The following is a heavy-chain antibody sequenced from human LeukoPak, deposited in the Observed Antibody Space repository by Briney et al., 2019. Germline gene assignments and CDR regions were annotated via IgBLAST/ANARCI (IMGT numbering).Heavy chain of an antibody. J-gene: IGHJ6*02. D-gene: IGHD1-26*01. CDR1: GGSIRTDGSY. CDR2: IYIDGIT. CDR3: ARLFTRAWEYRYGMDV. V-gene: IGHV4-39*01. Sequence: PSETLSLTCTVSGGSIRTDGSYWAWIRQPPGKGPEWIGSIYIDGITHYNSSLQSRVTLSTDTSKNQFSLKLTSVTAADTAAFYCARLFTRAWEYRYGMDVWGQGTAVTVSS.